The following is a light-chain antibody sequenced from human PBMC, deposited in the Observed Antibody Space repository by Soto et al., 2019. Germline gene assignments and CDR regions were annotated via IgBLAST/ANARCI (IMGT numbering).Light chain of an antibody. CDR1: HGISSY. J-gene: IGKJ4*01. CDR3: QQANSFPLT. V-gene: IGKV1D-8*03. Sequence: VIWMTQSPSLPSASTGDTVTISSRMSHGISSYLAWYQQKPGKAPKLLIHATSGLQSGVPSRLSGSGSGTDFTLTISNLQSEDFATYYCQQANSFPLTFGGGTKVDI. CDR2: ATS.